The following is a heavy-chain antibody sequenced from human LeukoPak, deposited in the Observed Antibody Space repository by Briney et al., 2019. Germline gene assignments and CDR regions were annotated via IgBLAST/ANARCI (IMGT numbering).Heavy chain of an antibody. Sequence: GGSLRLSCAASGFTFRSYWMTWVRQAPGKGLEWVANIKQDGSEKYYVDSVKGRFTISRDNAKNSLYLQMNSLRAEDTAVYYCARDPYSGSYGNYYYYFMDVWGKGTTVTISS. V-gene: IGHV3-7*01. CDR3: ARDPYSGSYGNYYYYFMDV. D-gene: IGHD1-26*01. CDR2: IKQDGSEK. J-gene: IGHJ6*03. CDR1: GFTFRSYW.